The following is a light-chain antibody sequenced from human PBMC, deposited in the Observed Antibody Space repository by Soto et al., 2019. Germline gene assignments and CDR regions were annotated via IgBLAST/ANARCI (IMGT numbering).Light chain of an antibody. J-gene: IGLJ1*01. Sequence: QSALTQPASVSGSPGQSITISCTGTSNDIGRYNYVSWYQQHPGKAPKLIIYDVSNRPSGVSNRFSGSKSGNTASLTVSWLQAEDEADYFCCSYTSSSTTTYLLGTGTKVTVL. CDR3: CSYTSSSTTTYL. CDR1: SNDIGRYNY. CDR2: DVS. V-gene: IGLV2-14*01.